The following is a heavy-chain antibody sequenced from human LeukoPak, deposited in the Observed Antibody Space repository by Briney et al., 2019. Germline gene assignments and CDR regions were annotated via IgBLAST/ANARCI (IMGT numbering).Heavy chain of an antibody. CDR1: RFTFSSYS. CDR3: ATYRQVLLPFES. Sequence: PGGSLRLSCAASRFTFSSYSMNWVRQAPGKGLEWVSSISSSSSYIYYADSVKGRFTISRDNAKNALYLQMSSLRAEDTAIYYCATYRQVLLPFESWGQGTLVTVSS. V-gene: IGHV3-21*04. J-gene: IGHJ4*02. CDR2: ISSSSSYI. D-gene: IGHD2-8*02.